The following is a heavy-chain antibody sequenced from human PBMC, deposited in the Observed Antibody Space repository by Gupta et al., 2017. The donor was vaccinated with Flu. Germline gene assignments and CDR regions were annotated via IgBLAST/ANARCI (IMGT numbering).Heavy chain of an antibody. CDR3: ATVTSGC. V-gene: IGHV3-74*03. CDR1: SSY. D-gene: IGHD4-17*01. CDR2: INPDGSST. J-gene: IGHJ4*02. Sequence: SSYLQWVRQAPGKGLVWVSRINPDGSSTTYAESVKGRFTISRDNAKNTLYLQMNSLGDDDTAVYYCATVTSGCWGQGTLVTVSS.